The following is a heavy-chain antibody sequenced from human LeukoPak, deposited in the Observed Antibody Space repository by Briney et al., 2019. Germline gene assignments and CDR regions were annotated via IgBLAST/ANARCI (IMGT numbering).Heavy chain of an antibody. CDR2: INPNSGGT. D-gene: IGHD2-2*01. V-gene: IGHV1-2*02. Sequence: GASVKVSCKASGGTFSNYAISWVRQAPGQGLEWMGWINPNSGGTNYAQKFQGRVTMTRDTSISTAYMELSRLRSDDTAVYYCARAEDIVVVPAALARRYFQHWGQGTLVTVSS. J-gene: IGHJ1*01. CDR3: ARAEDIVVVPAALARRYFQH. CDR1: GGTFSNYA.